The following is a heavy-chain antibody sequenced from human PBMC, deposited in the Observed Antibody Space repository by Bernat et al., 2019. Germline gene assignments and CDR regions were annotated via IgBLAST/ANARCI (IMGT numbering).Heavy chain of an antibody. D-gene: IGHD3-9*01. Sequence: QVQLVQSGAEVKKPGASVKVSCKASGYTFTGYYMHWVRQAPGQGLEWMGWINPNSGGTNYAQKLQGRVTMTRDTSISTAYMGLSRLRSDDTAVYDCARGSAGSLYYDMLTGYWPDYWGQGTLVTVSS. CDR2: INPNSGGT. CDR3: ARGSAGSLYYDMLTGYWPDY. J-gene: IGHJ4*02. V-gene: IGHV1-2*02. CDR1: GYTFTGYY.